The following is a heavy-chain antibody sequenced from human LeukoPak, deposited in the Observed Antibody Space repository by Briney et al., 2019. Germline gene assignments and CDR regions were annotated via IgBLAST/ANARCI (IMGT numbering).Heavy chain of an antibody. CDR3: ARGAFIAAGGYFDY. V-gene: IGHV3-30-3*01. D-gene: IGHD6-13*01. CDR2: ISYDGSNK. Sequence: GGSLRLSCAASGFTFSSYAMHWVRQAPGKGLEWVAVISYDGSNKYYADSVKGRFTISRDNSKNTLYLQMNSLRAEDTAVYYCARGAFIAAGGYFDYWGQGTLVTVSS. CDR1: GFTFSSYA. J-gene: IGHJ4*02.